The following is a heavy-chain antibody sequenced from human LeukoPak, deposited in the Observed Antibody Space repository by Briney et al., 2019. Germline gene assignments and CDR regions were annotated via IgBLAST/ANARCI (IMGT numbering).Heavy chain of an antibody. Sequence: SETLSLTCTVSGGSISSSSYYWGWIRQPPGKGLEWIGSIYYSGSTYYNPSLKSRVTISVDTSKNQFSLKLSSVTAADTAVYYCATRFGGWADAFDIWGPGTMVTVSS. CDR3: ATRFGGWADAFDI. CDR1: GGSISSSSYY. V-gene: IGHV4-39*07. J-gene: IGHJ3*02. CDR2: IYYSGST. D-gene: IGHD3-16*01.